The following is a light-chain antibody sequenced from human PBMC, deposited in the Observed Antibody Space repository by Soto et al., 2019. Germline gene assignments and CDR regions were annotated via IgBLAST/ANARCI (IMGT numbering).Light chain of an antibody. Sequence: DIQMTQSPSSLSASVGDRVTINCRASQTISNYLNWYQEKPGKAPKLLIYAASNLQSGVPSRFSGSGSGTEITLTISNLQPEDFATYYCQKTYSTPFTFGPGTKVDI. CDR1: QTISNY. J-gene: IGKJ3*01. CDR2: AAS. CDR3: QKTYSTPFT. V-gene: IGKV1-39*01.